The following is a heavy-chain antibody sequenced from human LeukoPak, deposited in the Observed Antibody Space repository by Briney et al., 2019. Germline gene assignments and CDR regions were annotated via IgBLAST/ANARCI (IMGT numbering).Heavy chain of an antibody. CDR2: ISGSGGST. D-gene: IGHD4-17*01. J-gene: IGHJ4*02. V-gene: IGHV3-23*01. CDR1: GFTFSSYA. CDR3: AKDPTNDYGDYYFDY. Sequence: GGSLRLSCAASGFTFSSYAMSWVRQAPGKGLEWVSAISGSGGSTYYADSVKGRFTISRDNSKNTLYLQMNSLRAEDTAVYCCAKDPTNDYGDYYFDYWGQGTLVTVSS.